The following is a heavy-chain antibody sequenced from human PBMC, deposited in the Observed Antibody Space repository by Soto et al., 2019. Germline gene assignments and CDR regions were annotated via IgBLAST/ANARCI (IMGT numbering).Heavy chain of an antibody. V-gene: IGHV4-34*01. CDR3: ARASRLEAVRADY. D-gene: IGHD2-8*01. CDR1: GGSFSGYY. Sequence: QVQLQQWGAGLLKPSETLSLTCAVYGGSFSGYYWSWIRQPPGKGLEWIGEINHSGSTNYNPSLKSRVTISEDTSKNQFSLKLSSVTAADTAVYYCARASRLEAVRADYWGQGTLVTVSS. CDR2: INHSGST. J-gene: IGHJ4*02.